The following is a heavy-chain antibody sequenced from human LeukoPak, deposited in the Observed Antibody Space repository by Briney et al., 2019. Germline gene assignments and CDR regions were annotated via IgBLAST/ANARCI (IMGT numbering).Heavy chain of an antibody. CDR3: ARNYDFWSGYEQINWFDP. D-gene: IGHD3-3*01. CDR2: IYTSGST. Sequence: SETLSLTCTVSGGSISSYYWSWIRQPAGKGLEWIGRIYTSGSTNYNPSLKSRVTMSVDTSKNQFSLKLSSVTAADTAVYYCARNYDFWSGYEQINWFDPWGQGTLVTASS. V-gene: IGHV4-4*07. CDR1: GGSISSYY. J-gene: IGHJ5*02.